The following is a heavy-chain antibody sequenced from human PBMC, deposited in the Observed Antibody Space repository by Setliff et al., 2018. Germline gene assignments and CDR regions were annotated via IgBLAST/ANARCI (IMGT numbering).Heavy chain of an antibody. CDR2: VYTSGST. V-gene: IGHV4-4*07. Sequence: KPSETLSLTCTVSGGSISNYYWSWIRQPAGKGLEWIGRVYTSGSTNYNPSLNSRVTISLDTSKNQFSLKLISVTAADTAVYYCARVAGSGYLDRCFDPWGQGTLVTVSS. CDR3: ARVAGSGYLDRCFDP. D-gene: IGHD3-22*01. CDR1: GGSISNYY. J-gene: IGHJ5*02.